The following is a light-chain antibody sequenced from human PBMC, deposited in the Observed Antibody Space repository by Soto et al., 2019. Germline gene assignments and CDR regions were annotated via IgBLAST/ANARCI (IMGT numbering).Light chain of an antibody. CDR2: DAS. J-gene: IGKJ4*01. CDR1: QIISRY. CDR3: QQYNSYSPLT. V-gene: IGKV1-5*01. Sequence: DIQMTQSPSSLSASVGDRVTITCRASQIISRYLHWYQQKPGKAPKLLIYDASSLESGVPSRFSGSGSGTEFTLTISSLQPDDFATYYCQQYNSYSPLTFGGGTKVDIK.